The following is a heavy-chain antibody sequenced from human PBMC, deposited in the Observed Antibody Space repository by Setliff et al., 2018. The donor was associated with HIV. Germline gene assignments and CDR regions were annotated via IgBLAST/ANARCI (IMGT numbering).Heavy chain of an antibody. CDR1: GGSISSGGYS. D-gene: IGHD2-2*01. Sequence: PSETLSLTCAVSGGSISSGGYSWSWIRQPPGKGLEWIGYIFHSGSTYYNPSLKSRVTISVDRSKNQFSLNVTSVTVADTAVYYCARIPQLLDYAMDVWGQGTTVTVSS. J-gene: IGHJ6*02. CDR2: IFHSGST. CDR3: ARIPQLLDYAMDV. V-gene: IGHV4-30-2*01.